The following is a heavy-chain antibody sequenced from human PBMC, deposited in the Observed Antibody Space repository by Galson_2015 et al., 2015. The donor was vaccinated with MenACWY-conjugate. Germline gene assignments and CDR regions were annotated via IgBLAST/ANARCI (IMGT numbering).Heavy chain of an antibody. J-gene: IGHJ4*02. D-gene: IGHD6-13*01. CDR3: TSEGSSSWYLGVDY. CDR2: IKSKTDGGTT. V-gene: IGHV3-15*01. Sequence: SLRLSCAASGFTFSNAWMSWVRQAPGKGLEWVGRIKSKTDGGTTDYAAPVKGRFTISRDDSKNTLYLQMNSLKTEDTAVYYCTSEGSSSWYLGVDYWDQGTLVTVSS. CDR1: GFTFSNAW.